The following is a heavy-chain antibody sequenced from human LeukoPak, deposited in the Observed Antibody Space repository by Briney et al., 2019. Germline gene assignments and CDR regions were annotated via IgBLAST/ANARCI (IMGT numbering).Heavy chain of an antibody. CDR3: AKMDEYSSSWYYAFDI. Sequence: PGGSLRLSCAASGFTFSTHWMHWVRQAPGKGLEWVAFIRYDGSNKYYADSVKGRFTISRDNSKNTLYLQMNSLRAEDTAVYYCAKMDEYSSSWYYAFDIWGQGTMVTVSS. V-gene: IGHV3-30*02. D-gene: IGHD6-13*01. J-gene: IGHJ3*02. CDR1: GFTFSTHW. CDR2: IRYDGSNK.